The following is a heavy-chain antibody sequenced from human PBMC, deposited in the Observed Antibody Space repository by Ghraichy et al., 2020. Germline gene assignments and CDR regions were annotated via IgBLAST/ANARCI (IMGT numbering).Heavy chain of an antibody. V-gene: IGHV3-23*01. CDR3: AKDESPIEVLNWFDP. Sequence: GGSLRLSCAASGFTFSSYAMSWVRQAPGKGLEWVSAISGSGGSTYYADSVKGRFTISRDNSKNTLYLQMNSLRAEDTAVYYCAKDESPIEVLNWFDPWGQGTLVTVSS. J-gene: IGHJ5*02. CDR2: ISGSGGST. CDR1: GFTFSSYA.